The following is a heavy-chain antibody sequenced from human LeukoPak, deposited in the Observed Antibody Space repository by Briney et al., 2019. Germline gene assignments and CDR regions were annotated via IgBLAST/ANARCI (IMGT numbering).Heavy chain of an antibody. D-gene: IGHD3-9*01. V-gene: IGHV4-38-2*01. CDR2: IYHSGST. Sequence: SETLSLTCAVSGYSISSGYYWGWIRQPPGKGLEWIGSIYHSGSTYYNPSLKSRVTISVDTSKNQFSLKLSSVTAADTAVYYCARGYYGILTGLGYWGQGTLSPSPQ. CDR3: ARGYYGILTGLGY. CDR1: GYSISSGYY. J-gene: IGHJ4*01.